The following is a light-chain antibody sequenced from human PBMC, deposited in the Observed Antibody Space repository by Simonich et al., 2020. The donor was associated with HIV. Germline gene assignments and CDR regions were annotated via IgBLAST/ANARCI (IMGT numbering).Light chain of an antibody. CDR3: QSSDSSLSGSV. J-gene: IGLJ3*02. V-gene: IGLV1-40*01. CDR1: RSNIGAGYD. CDR2: GNS. Sequence: QSVLTQPPSVSGAPGQRVTISCTGGRSNIGAGYDVPWYPQLPGTAPKLLIYGNSNRPSGVPDRFSGSKSGTSASLAITGLQADDEADYYCQSSDSSLSGSVFGGGTKLTVL.